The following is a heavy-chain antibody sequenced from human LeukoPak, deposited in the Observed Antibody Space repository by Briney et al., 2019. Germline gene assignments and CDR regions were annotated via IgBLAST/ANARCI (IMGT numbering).Heavy chain of an antibody. V-gene: IGHV1-18*01. Sequence: ASVRVSCKASGYTFTSYGISWVRQAPGQGLEWMGWISAYKGNTNYAQKLQGRVTMTTDTSTSTAYMELRSLRSDDTAVYYCARVGGRLRFLEWLLRPYYYYYMDVWGKGTTVTVSS. D-gene: IGHD3-3*01. CDR2: ISAYKGNT. CDR1: GYTFTSYG. J-gene: IGHJ6*03. CDR3: ARVGGRLRFLEWLLRPYYYYYMDV.